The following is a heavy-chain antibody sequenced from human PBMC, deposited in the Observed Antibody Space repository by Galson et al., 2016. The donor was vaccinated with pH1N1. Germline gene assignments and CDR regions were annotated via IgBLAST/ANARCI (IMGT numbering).Heavy chain of an antibody. Sequence: SETLSLTCTVSGDSISSYYWSWIREPPGKGLEWIGYVYYSGGTKYNPSLKGRVTISVDTSKKAFSLKLTSVTAADTAVYYCARDPRELSPTFGTFDIWGQRTMVAVSS. D-gene: IGHD3-10*01. V-gene: IGHV4-59*01. CDR2: VYYSGGT. J-gene: IGHJ3*02. CDR1: GDSISSYY. CDR3: ARDPRELSPTFGTFDI.